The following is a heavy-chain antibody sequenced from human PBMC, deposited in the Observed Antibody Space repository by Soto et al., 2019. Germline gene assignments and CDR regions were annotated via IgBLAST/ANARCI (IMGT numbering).Heavy chain of an antibody. CDR3: AKDQAKVTSAFDS. V-gene: IGHV3-30*18. Sequence: GGSLRLSCEVSGFTFSNYGMHWVRQAPGKGLEWVAVISNDGSNKYYADSVKGQFTISRDNSKNTMYLQMNSLRAEDTAVYYCAKDQAKVTSAFDSWGQGTLVTVSS. D-gene: IGHD2-21*02. CDR1: GFTFSNYG. J-gene: IGHJ4*02. CDR2: ISNDGSNK.